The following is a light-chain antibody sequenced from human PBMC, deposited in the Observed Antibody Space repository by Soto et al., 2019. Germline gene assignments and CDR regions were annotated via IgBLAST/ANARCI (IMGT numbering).Light chain of an antibody. CDR3: HQTYTRPET. V-gene: IGKV1-39*01. J-gene: IGKJ3*01. CDR2: AAS. CDR1: ESIASY. Sequence: DVQMTQSPSSLSASVGDRVTITCRASESIASYLQWYQQKPGQAPKLLIYAASDLQTGVPSRFSGSGSGTDFTLTISSLQPEYFAVYYCHQTYTRPETFGPGTKV.